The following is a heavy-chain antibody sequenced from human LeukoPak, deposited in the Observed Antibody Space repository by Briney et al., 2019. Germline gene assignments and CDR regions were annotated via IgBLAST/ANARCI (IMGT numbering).Heavy chain of an antibody. CDR3: ARGTSTVDY. V-gene: IGHV3-7*01. J-gene: IGHJ4*02. D-gene: IGHD2-2*01. CDR1: GFIFSNYW. Sequence: GGSLRLSCAASGFIFSNYWMSWVRQAPGKGREWVATIKQDGSEKYYVDSMKGRFTISRDNAKNSLFLQMNNLRAEDTAVYYCARGTSTVDYWGQGTLVTVSS. CDR2: IKQDGSEK.